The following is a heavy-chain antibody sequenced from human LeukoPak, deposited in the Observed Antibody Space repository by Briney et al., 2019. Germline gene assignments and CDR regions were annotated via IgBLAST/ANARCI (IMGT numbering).Heavy chain of an antibody. J-gene: IGHJ4*02. CDR1: GGSFSGYY. V-gene: IGHV4-34*01. D-gene: IGHD5-18*01. CDR2: INHSGST. CDR3: ARAGDTAMSTGLVH. Sequence: SETLSLTCAVYGGSFSGYYWSWIRQPPGKGLEWIGEINHSGSTNCNPSLKSRVTISVDTSKNQFSLKLSSVTAADTAVYYCARAGDTAMSTGLVHWGQGTLVTVSS.